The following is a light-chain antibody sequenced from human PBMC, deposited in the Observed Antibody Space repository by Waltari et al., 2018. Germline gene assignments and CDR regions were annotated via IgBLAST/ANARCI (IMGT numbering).Light chain of an antibody. Sequence: TQMTQSPSTLSASVGYRVTIPCRASQVIDKWLAWYQQQPGKAPKLLIYKATNLETGVPSRFTGSGSGTEFALTISSLQPDDSATFYCLQYHDYSSFGQGTKLEIK. J-gene: IGKJ2*03. CDR2: KAT. V-gene: IGKV1-5*03. CDR3: LQYHDYSS. CDR1: QVIDKW.